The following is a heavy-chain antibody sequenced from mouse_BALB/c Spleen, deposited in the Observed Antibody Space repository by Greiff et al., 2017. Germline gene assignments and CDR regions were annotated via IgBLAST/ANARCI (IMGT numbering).Heavy chain of an antibody. CDR1: GYTFTSYW. J-gene: IGHJ4*01. D-gene: IGHD2-4*01. V-gene: IGHV1S22*01. Sequence: LQQPGSELVRPGASVKLSCKASGYTFTSYWMHWVKQRHGQGLEWIGNIYPGSGSTNYDEKFKSKGTLTVDTSSSTAYMHLSSLTSEDSAVYYCTRTYDYDDAMDYWGQGTSVTVSS. CDR2: IYPGSGST. CDR3: TRTYDYDDAMDY.